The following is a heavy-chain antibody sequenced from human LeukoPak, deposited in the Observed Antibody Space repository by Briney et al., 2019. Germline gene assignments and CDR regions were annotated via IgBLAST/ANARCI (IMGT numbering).Heavy chain of an antibody. CDR3: ARMTTGHDY. V-gene: IGHV4-34*01. J-gene: IGHJ4*02. D-gene: IGHD4-17*01. CDR2: VNHSGYT. Sequence: SETLSLTRGVSGTSFTSYYWSWLRQTPRKGLEWIGEVNHSGYTHMNPSLPSRVTSSVATSKKQFSLMMTSVRAADTAVYFFARMTTGHDYWGQGILVTVSS. CDR1: GTSFTSYY.